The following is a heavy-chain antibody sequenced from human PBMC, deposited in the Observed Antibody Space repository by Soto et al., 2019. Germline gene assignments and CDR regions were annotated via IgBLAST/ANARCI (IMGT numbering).Heavy chain of an antibody. CDR3: ARDTSITMVRGVIVYGMDV. D-gene: IGHD3-10*01. J-gene: IGHJ6*02. CDR1: GGSISSYY. V-gene: IGHV4-59*01. CDR2: IYYSGST. Sequence: SETLSLTCTVSGGSISSYYWSWIRQPPGKGLEWIGYIYYSGSTNYNPSLKSRVTISVDTSKNQFSLKLSSVTAADTAVYYCARDTSITMVRGVIVYGMDVWGQGTTVTVSS.